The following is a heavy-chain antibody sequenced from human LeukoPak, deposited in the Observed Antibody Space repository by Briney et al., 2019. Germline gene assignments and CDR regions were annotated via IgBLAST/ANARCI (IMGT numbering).Heavy chain of an antibody. CDR3: TTDFYYDSSGYSWYFDY. CDR2: IKRKTNGGTT. J-gene: IGHJ4*02. CDR1: GFTLRKAG. V-gene: IGHV3-15*01. D-gene: IGHD3-22*01. Sequence: GGSLGLSCAASGFTLRKAGISWVGQAQGKGREGVGGIKRKTNGGTTDYAAPVKGRFTISRDDSKNTLYLQMNSLKTEDTAVYYCTTDFYYDSSGYSWYFDYWGQGTLVTVSS.